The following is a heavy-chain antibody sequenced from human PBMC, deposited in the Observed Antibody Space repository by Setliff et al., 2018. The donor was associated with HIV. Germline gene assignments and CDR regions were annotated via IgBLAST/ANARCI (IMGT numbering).Heavy chain of an antibody. D-gene: IGHD3-22*01. CDR2: IYYSGST. V-gene: IGHV4-59*08. CDR3: ARLHYYDRSGLTVGAFDI. Sequence: SETLSLTCTVSGGYITTYYWSRIRQPPGKGLEWIGYIYYSGSTNYNPSLKSRVTISVDTSKNQFSLKLSSVTAADTAVYYCARLHYYDRSGLTVGAFDIWGQGTMVTVSS. J-gene: IGHJ3*02. CDR1: GGYITTYY.